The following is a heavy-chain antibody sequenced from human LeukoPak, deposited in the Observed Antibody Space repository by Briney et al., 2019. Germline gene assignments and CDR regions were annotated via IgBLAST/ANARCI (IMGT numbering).Heavy chain of an antibody. CDR1: GFTFSSYE. CDR2: IRSKAYGGTT. J-gene: IGHJ4*02. CDR3: TRVFAPTYDFWSGYRGVY. Sequence: GGSLRLSCAASGFTFSSYEMNWVRQAPGKGLEWVGFIRSKAYGGTTEYAASVKGRFTISRDDSKSIAYLQMNSLKTEDTAVYYCTRVFAPTYDFWSGYRGVYWGQGTLVTVSS. D-gene: IGHD3-3*01. V-gene: IGHV3-49*04.